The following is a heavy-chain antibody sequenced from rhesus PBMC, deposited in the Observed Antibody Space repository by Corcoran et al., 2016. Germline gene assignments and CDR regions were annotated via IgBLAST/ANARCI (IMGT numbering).Heavy chain of an antibody. CDR2: INPSNGDT. Sequence: QVQLVQSGAEVKKPGTSVKLSCKASGYTFTSNYINWVRQAPGQVLEWMGWINPSNGDTDSAQKFQDRVTLTRDTSTTTAYMELNSLRSEDTAVYYCARGWRYSGYRSFDYWGQGVLVTVSS. J-gene: IGHJ4*01. D-gene: IGHD5-24*01. CDR3: ARGWRYSGYRSFDY. CDR1: GYTFTSNY. V-gene: IGHV1-200*01.